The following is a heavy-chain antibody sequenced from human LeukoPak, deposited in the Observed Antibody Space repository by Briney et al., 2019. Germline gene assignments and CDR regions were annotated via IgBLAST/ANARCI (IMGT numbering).Heavy chain of an antibody. J-gene: IGHJ4*02. CDR2: ISGSGSST. Sequence: GGSLRLSCAASGFTLRNYDMHWVRQAPGKGLEWASTISGSGSSTYSAASVKRRFPISRDNSKNTLYLQMHSLRAEDTAIYYCAKPSRDFDSSGYSHFDYWGQGTLVPVSS. CDR1: GFTLRNYD. D-gene: IGHD3-22*01. V-gene: IGHV3-23*01. CDR3: AKPSRDFDSSGYSHFDY.